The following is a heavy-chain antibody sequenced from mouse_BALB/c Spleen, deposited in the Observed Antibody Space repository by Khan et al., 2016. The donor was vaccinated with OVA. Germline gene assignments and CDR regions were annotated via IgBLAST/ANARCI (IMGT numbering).Heavy chain of an antibody. CDR1: GYTFTTAG. D-gene: IGHD2-12*01. CDR3: ASGGAAYYRNDGGAREY. CDR2: INTHSGVP. J-gene: IGHJ4*01. Sequence: QIQLVQSGPELKKPGETVRISCKASGYTFTTAGIQWVQKMPGKGLKWIGWINTHSGVPKYAEDFKGRFAFSLEISVNTAYLQITNLKNEDTATXFCASGGAAYYRNDGGAREYWGKGTSVTVAS. V-gene: IGHV9-4*02.